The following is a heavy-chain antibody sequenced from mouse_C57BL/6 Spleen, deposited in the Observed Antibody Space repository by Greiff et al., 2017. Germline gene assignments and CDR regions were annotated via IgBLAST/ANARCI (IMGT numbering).Heavy chain of an antibody. J-gene: IGHJ1*03. CDR2: INPSTGGT. CDR1: GYSFTGYY. Sequence: EVQLQQSGPELVKPGASVKISCKASGYSFTGYYMNWVKQSPEKSLEWIGEINPSTGGTTYNQKFKAKATLTVDKSSSTAYMQLKSLTSEDSAVYYCASYSNLSWYFDVWGTGTTVTVSS. D-gene: IGHD2-5*01. CDR3: ASYSNLSWYFDV. V-gene: IGHV1-42*01.